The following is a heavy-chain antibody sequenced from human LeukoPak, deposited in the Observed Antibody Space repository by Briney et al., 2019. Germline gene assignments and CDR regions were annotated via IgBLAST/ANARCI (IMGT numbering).Heavy chain of an antibody. CDR2: IKSKSDGGAT. CDR3: TSGVGTMDF. D-gene: IGHD1-1*01. CDR1: GYSFNDAW. Sequence: PGGSLRLSCTASGYSFNDAWMSWVRQAPGKGLEWVGRIKSKSDGGATDYAAPVTGRVTISRDESKNIVHLEMNSLKTEDTAVYYCTSGVGTMDFWGQGTLVTVSS. J-gene: IGHJ4*02. V-gene: IGHV3-15*01.